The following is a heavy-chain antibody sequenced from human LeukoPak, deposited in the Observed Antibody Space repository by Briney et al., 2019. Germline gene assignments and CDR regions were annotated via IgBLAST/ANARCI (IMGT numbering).Heavy chain of an antibody. J-gene: IGHJ2*01. D-gene: IGHD3-22*01. CDR2: IYYSGST. Sequence: PSETLSLTCTVSGGSISSSSYYWGWIRQPPGKGLEWIGSIYYSGSTYYNPSLKSRVTISVDTSKNQFSLKLSSVTAADTAVYYCARHVGITTMIVVHWYFDLWGRGTLVTVSS. V-gene: IGHV4-39*01. CDR3: ARHVGITTMIVVHWYFDL. CDR1: GGSISSSSYY.